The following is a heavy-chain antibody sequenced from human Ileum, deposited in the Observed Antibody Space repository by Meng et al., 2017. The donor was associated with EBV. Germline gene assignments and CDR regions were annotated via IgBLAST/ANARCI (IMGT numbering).Heavy chain of an antibody. CDR3: ATVRDGYPRLFDY. CDR2: ITSDGSST. Sequence: EVHLLEAGGGLFQPGGSLRLSCAASGFTFSDYWMHWVRQAPGKGLVWVSHITSDGSSTNYADSVKGRFTISRDNAKNTLYLQMNSLRAEDAAVYYCATVRDGYPRLFDYWGQGTLVTVSS. V-gene: IGHV3-74*01. CDR1: GFTFSDYW. D-gene: IGHD5-24*01. J-gene: IGHJ4*02.